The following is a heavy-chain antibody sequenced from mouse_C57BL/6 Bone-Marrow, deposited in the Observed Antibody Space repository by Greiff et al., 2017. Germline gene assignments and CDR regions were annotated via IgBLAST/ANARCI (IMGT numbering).Heavy chain of an antibody. Sequence: QVQLQQPGAELVKPGASVKLSCKASGYTFTSYWMHWVKQRPGQGLEWIGMIHPNSGSTNYNEKFKSKATLTVDKSSSTAYMQLSSLTSEDSAVYYGARVPMDGYYARYVDVWGTGTTVTVSS. CDR3: ARVPMDGYYARYVDV. V-gene: IGHV1-64*01. CDR2: IHPNSGST. J-gene: IGHJ1*03. D-gene: IGHD2-3*01. CDR1: GYTFTSYW.